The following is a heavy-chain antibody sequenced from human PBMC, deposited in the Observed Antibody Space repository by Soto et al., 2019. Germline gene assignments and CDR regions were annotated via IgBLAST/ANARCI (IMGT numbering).Heavy chain of an antibody. V-gene: IGHV1-3*05. CDR2: INAGNGNT. CDR1: GYSFTGYA. CDR3: ARAVAVPADFDY. D-gene: IGHD6-19*01. J-gene: IGHJ4*02. Sequence: QVQLVQSGAEEKKPGASVKVSCKASGYSFTGYAMHWVRQAPGQRLEWMGWINAGNGNTKYSQKFQGRVTITRDTSAGAAYMELSSLSSEDTAVDYCARAVAVPADFDYWGQGTLVTVSS.